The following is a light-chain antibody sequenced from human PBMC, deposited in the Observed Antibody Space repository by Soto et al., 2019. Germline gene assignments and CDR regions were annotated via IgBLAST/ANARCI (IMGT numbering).Light chain of an antibody. CDR3: QQRTHWPPWT. CDR2: DAS. Sequence: EIVLTQSPATLSLSPGDRATLSCRASQSVSNYLAWYQQKPGQAPRLLIYDASNRATGIPARFSGSGSGTDFTLTISSLGPEDLAVYYCQQRTHWPPWTFGQGTKVEIK. V-gene: IGKV3-11*01. CDR1: QSVSNY. J-gene: IGKJ1*01.